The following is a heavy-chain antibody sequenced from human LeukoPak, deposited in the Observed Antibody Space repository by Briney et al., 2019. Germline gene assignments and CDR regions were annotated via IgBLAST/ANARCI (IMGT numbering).Heavy chain of an antibody. Sequence: GGSLRLSCAASGFTFSSYYMHWVRQAPGKGLVWVSRINSDGSSTSYAHSVKGRFTISRDNAKNTLYLQMNSLRAEDTAVYYCARVWTAVVPAAMPIYYFDFWGPGTLVTVSS. CDR1: GFTFSSYY. V-gene: IGHV3-74*01. CDR3: ARVWTAVVPAAMPIYYFDF. J-gene: IGHJ4*02. D-gene: IGHD2-2*01. CDR2: INSDGSST.